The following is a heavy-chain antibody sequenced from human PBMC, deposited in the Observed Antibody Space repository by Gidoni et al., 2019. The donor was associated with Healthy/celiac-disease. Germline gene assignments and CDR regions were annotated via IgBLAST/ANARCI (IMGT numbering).Heavy chain of an antibody. Sequence: EVQLVESGGGVVRPGGSLRLSCAASGFTFVDYGMSWVRQAPGKGLEWVSGINWNGGSTGYADSVKGRVTISRDNAKNSLYLQMNSLRAEDTALYYCAREGDIVVVVAATPHWYFDLWGRGTLVTVSS. D-gene: IGHD2-15*01. CDR3: AREGDIVVVVAATPHWYFDL. V-gene: IGHV3-20*04. CDR2: INWNGGST. J-gene: IGHJ2*01. CDR1: GFTFVDYG.